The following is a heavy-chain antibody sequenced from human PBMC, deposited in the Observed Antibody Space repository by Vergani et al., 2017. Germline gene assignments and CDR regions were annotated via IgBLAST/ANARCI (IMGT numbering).Heavy chain of an antibody. CDR1: GGSISSYY. CDR3: ARGTNSISSGWYGGWFDP. Sequence: QVQLQESGPGLVKPSETLSLTCTVSGGSISSYYWSWIRQPPGKGLEWIGYIYYSGSTNYNPSLKSLVTISVDTSKNQFSLKLSSVTAADTAVYYCARGTNSISSGWYGGWFDPWGQGTLVTVSS. J-gene: IGHJ5*02. D-gene: IGHD6-19*01. V-gene: IGHV4-59*01. CDR2: IYYSGST.